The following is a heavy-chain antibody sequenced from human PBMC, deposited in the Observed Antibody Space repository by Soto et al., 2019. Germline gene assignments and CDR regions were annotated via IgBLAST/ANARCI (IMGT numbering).Heavy chain of an antibody. D-gene: IGHD5-12*01. V-gene: IGHV5-51*01. Sequence: GESLKISCKGSGYSFSTYWIAWVRQTPEKGLEWMGIIYPGDSDAKYSPAFQGQVTMSADRSMNTAYLQWSSLETSDTAMYYCARKLAPEFFDSWGQGTLVTVSS. J-gene: IGHJ4*02. CDR1: GYSFSTYW. CDR2: IYPGDSDA. CDR3: ARKLAPEFFDS.